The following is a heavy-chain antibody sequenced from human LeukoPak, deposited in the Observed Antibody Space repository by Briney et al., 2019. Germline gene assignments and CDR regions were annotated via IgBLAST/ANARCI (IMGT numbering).Heavy chain of an antibody. J-gene: IGHJ3*02. CDR2: IYPGASDT. CDR3: ARGDSDYYDSSGYYDDAFDI. V-gene: IGHV5-51*01. D-gene: IGHD3-22*01. Sequence: GESLKISCKGSGYSLTTYWIGWVRQMPGKGLEWMGIIYPGASDTRYSPSFQGQVTISADKSISTAYLQWSSLKASDTAMYYCARGDSDYYDSSGYYDDAFDIWGQGTMVTVSS. CDR1: GYSLTTYW.